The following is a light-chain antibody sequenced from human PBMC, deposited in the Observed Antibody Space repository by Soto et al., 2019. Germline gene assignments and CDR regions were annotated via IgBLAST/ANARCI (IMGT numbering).Light chain of an antibody. CDR3: SSCASSSHLFYV. V-gene: IGLV2-14*01. CDR1: SSDVGGYNY. Sequence: QSVLTQPASVSGSPGQSITISCTGTSSDVGGYNYVSWYQQHPGKAPKLMISEVSNRPSGVSNRFSGSKSGNTASLTISGIQAEDEADYYCSSCASSSHLFYVFGTGTKVTVL. CDR2: EVS. J-gene: IGLJ1*01.